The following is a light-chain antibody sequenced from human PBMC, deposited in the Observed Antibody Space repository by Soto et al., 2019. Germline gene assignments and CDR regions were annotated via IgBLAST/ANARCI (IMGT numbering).Light chain of an antibody. CDR1: QSVSSN. CDR3: QQRSNWPPVT. Sequence: VVMPEYTDTLSVSPGERATLSCRASQSVSSNLAWYQQKPGQAPRLLIYGASNRATGIPARFSGSGSGTDFTLTISSLEPEDFGVYYCQQRSNWPPVTFGGGTKVDI. CDR2: GAS. J-gene: IGKJ4*01. V-gene: IGKV3-11*01.